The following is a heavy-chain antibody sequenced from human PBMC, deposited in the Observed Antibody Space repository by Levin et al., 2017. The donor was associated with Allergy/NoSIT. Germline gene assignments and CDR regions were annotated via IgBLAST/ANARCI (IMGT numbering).Heavy chain of an antibody. V-gene: IGHV4-31*03. J-gene: IGHJ6*02. CDR1: GGSISSGGYY. D-gene: IGHD3-16*01. CDR2: IYYSGST. Sequence: PSETLSLTCTVSGGSISSGGYYWSWIRQHPGKGLEWIGYIYYSGSTYYNPSLKSRVTISVDTSKNQFSLKLSSVTAADTAVYYCAREAVGGLSANYGMDVWGQGTTVTVSS. CDR3: AREAVGGLSANYGMDV.